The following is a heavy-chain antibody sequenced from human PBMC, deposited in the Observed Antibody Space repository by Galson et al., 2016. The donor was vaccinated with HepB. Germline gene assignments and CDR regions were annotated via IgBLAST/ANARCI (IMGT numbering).Heavy chain of an antibody. CDR1: GFTFSSYI. Sequence: SLRLSCAASGFTFSSYIMSWVRQAPGKRLEWVAAISGSGYDTYYTAPAKGRFTISKDKSKNTVYLHMNNLRAEDTAIYYCAKLMGDWGDRSTGFVDYWGQGTLVTVSS. J-gene: IGHJ4*02. CDR2: ISGSGYDT. V-gene: IGHV3-23*01. D-gene: IGHD1-1*01. CDR3: AKLMGDWGDRSTGFVDY.